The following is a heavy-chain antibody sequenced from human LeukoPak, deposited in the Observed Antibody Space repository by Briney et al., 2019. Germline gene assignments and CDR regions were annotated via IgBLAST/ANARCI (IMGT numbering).Heavy chain of an antibody. Sequence: SVKVSCKASGGTFSSYAISWVRQAPGQGLEWMGGIIPIFGTANYAQKFQGRVTITTDESTSTAYMELSSLRSEDTAVYYCARASSESIAARPYWFDPWGQGTLVTVCS. D-gene: IGHD6-6*01. CDR3: ARASSESIAARPYWFDP. CDR1: GGTFSSYA. CDR2: IIPIFGTA. J-gene: IGHJ5*02. V-gene: IGHV1-69*05.